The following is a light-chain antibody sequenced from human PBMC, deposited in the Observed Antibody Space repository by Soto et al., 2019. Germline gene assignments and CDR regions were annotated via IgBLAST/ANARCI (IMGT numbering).Light chain of an antibody. Sequence: DIQMTQSPYTLSASVGDRVTITCRASQTISSWLAWYQQKPGKAPKVLIYDASSLESGVPSRLSGSGSGTEFTLTISSLQPDDFATYYCQQYNSGVTFGQGTKVDIK. CDR1: QTISSW. CDR2: DAS. CDR3: QQYNSGVT. J-gene: IGKJ1*01. V-gene: IGKV1-5*01.